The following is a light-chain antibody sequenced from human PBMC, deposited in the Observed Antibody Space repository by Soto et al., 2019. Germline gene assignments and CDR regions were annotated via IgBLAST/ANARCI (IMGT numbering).Light chain of an antibody. Sequence: SVLTQPASVSGSPGQSITISCTGTSSDVGGYNSVSWYQHHPGKAPKPILYGVGDRPSGVSYRFSGSKSGNTASLTISGLQAADEADYFCSSYTSSMTNVFGSGTKVTVL. CDR3: SSYTSSMTNV. J-gene: IGLJ1*01. CDR2: GVG. V-gene: IGLV2-14*03. CDR1: SSDVGGYNS.